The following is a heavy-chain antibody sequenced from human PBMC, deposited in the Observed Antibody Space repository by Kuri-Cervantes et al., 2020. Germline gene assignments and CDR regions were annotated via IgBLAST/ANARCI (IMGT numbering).Heavy chain of an antibody. D-gene: IGHD2-15*01. CDR3: ARVDCRGYTCYVPSHGFDI. V-gene: IGHV3-66*01. Sequence: GESLKISCAASGFTVSSNYMSWVRQAPGKGLEWVSVIYSGGSTYYADSVKGRFTISRDNSKNTLYLQMNSLRDEDTAVYYCARVDCRGYTCYVPSHGFDIWGQGTMVTVSS. CDR1: GFTVSSNY. CDR2: IYSGGST. J-gene: IGHJ3*02.